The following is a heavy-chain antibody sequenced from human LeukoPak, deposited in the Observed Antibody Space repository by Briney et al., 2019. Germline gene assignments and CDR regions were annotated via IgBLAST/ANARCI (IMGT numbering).Heavy chain of an antibody. CDR3: ATYKNWVAGDV. V-gene: IGHV3-7*01. CDR1: GFSFSDSW. J-gene: IGHJ6*02. CDR2: IKEDESQE. Sequence: GGSLRLSCAASGFSFSDSWMSWVRQAPGKGPEWEANIKEDESQEHYADSVKGRFTVSRDNAKNSLFLQMNSLRVEDTAVYYCATYKNWVAGDVWGQGTTVSVSS. D-gene: IGHD7-27*01.